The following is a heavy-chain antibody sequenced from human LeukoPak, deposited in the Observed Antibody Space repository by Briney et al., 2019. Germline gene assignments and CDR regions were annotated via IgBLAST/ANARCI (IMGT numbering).Heavy chain of an antibody. D-gene: IGHD6-19*01. V-gene: IGHV3-23*01. CDR3: AKEGTSGLYYFDY. CDR1: GFTFSSYA. CDR2: ISGSGGNT. J-gene: IGHJ4*02. Sequence: GGSLXXSCAGSGFTFSSYAMSWVRQAPGKGLEGGSGISGSGGNTYYADSVKGGGTIYRDNYKNTLFMQMNSLRAEDTAVYYCAKEGTSGLYYFDYWGQGTLVTVSS.